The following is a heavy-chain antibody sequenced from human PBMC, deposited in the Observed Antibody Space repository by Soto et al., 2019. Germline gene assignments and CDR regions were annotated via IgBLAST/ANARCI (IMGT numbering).Heavy chain of an antibody. CDR2: ISSSSSYI. Sequence: GGSLRLSCAASGFTFSIYSMNWVRHAPGKGLEWVSSISSSSSYIYYADSVKGRFTISRDNAKNSLYLQMNSLRAEDTAVYYCARDGCSGGSCYSYDFDYWGQGTLVTVSS. J-gene: IGHJ4*02. V-gene: IGHV3-21*01. D-gene: IGHD2-15*01. CDR3: ARDGCSGGSCYSYDFDY. CDR1: GFTFSIYS.